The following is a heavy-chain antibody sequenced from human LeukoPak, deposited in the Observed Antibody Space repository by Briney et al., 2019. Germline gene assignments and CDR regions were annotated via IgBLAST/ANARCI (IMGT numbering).Heavy chain of an antibody. Sequence: SETLSLACAVYGGSFSGYYWSWIRQPPGKGLEWIGEINHSGSTNYNPSLKSRVTISVDTSKNQFSLKLSSVTAADTAVYYCARGFYCSSTSCWSGMDVWGKGTTVTVSS. CDR2: INHSGST. J-gene: IGHJ6*04. CDR1: GGSFSGYY. D-gene: IGHD2-2*01. CDR3: ARGFYCSSTSCWSGMDV. V-gene: IGHV4-34*01.